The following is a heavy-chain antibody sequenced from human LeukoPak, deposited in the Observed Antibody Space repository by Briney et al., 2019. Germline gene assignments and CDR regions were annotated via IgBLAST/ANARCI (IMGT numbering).Heavy chain of an antibody. CDR2: ISGSGGST. D-gene: IGHD3-9*01. V-gene: IGHV3-23*01. CDR3: AKVESSRYFASFGY. J-gene: IGHJ4*02. CDR1: GFTFSSYG. Sequence: TGGSLRLSCAASGFTFSSYGMSWVRQAPGKGLEWVSAISGSGGSTYYADSVKGRFTISRDNSKNTLYLQMNSLRAEDTAVYYCAKVESSRYFASFGYWGQGTLVTVSS.